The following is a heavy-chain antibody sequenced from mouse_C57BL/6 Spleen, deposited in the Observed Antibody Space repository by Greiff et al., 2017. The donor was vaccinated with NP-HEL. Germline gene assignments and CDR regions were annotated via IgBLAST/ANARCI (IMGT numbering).Heavy chain of an antibody. Sequence: QVHVKQSGPGLVQPSQSLSITCTVSGFSLTSYGVHWVRQSPGKGLEWLGVIWSGGSTDYNAAFISRLSISKDNSKSQVFFKMNSLQADDTAIYYCASPYLYAMDYWGQGTSVSVSS. J-gene: IGHJ4*01. CDR1: GFSLTSYG. D-gene: IGHD5-1*01. CDR3: ASPYLYAMDY. CDR2: IWSGGST. V-gene: IGHV2-2*01.